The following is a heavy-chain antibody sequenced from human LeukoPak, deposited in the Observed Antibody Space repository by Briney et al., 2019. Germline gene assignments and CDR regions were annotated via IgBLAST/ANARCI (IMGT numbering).Heavy chain of an antibody. D-gene: IGHD2-21*02. CDR3: ARRAYCGGDCYSEPYYLDY. J-gene: IGHJ4*02. CDR1: GGSISSGGYY. V-gene: IGHV4-31*03. Sequence: PSQTLSLTCTVSGGSISSGGYYWSWIRQHPGKGLEGIGYIYYSGSTYYNPSPKSRVPISVDTSKNQFSLKLSFVTAADTAVYYCARRAYCGGDCYSEPYYLDYWGQGTLVTVSS. CDR2: IYYSGST.